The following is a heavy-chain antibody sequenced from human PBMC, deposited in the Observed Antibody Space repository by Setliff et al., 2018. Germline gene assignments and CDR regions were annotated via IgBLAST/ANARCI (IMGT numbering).Heavy chain of an antibody. CDR3: ARDRGVGATSYYYYYGMDV. V-gene: IGHV1-2*04. Sequence: ASVKVSCKASGYTFTGYYMHWVRQAPGQGLEWMGWINPNSGGTNYAQKFQGWVTMTRDTSISTAYMELSRLRSDDTAVYYCARDRGVGATSYYYYYGMDVWGQGTTVTVSS. D-gene: IGHD1-26*01. CDR1: GYTFTGYY. J-gene: IGHJ6*02. CDR2: INPNSGGT.